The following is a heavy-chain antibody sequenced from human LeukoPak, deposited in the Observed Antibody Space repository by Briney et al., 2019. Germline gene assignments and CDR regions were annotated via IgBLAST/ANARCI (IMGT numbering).Heavy chain of an antibody. CDR1: GGSISNYY. Sequence: KASETLSLTCTVSGGSISNYYWSWIRQPPGKGLEWIGYIYYSGSTNYNPSLKSRVTISVDTSKNQFSLKLSSVTAADTAVYYCARGAVRGVKVRYYMDVWGKGTTVTISS. CDR3: ARGAVRGVKVRYYMDV. D-gene: IGHD3-10*01. V-gene: IGHV4-59*01. J-gene: IGHJ6*03. CDR2: IYYSGST.